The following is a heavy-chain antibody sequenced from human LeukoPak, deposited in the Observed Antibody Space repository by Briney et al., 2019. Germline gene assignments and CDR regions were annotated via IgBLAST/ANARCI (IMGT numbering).Heavy chain of an antibody. CDR2: ISGSGGST. V-gene: IGHV3-23*01. J-gene: IGHJ4*02. D-gene: IGHD3-22*01. Sequence: PGGSLRLSCAASGFTFSSYAMSWARQAPGKGLEWVSAISGSGGSTYYADSVKGRFTISRDNSKNTLCLQMNSLRAEDTAVYYCAKGFYYPTYYYDSSGYPIDYWGQGTLVTVSS. CDR1: GFTFSSYA. CDR3: AKGFYYPTYYYDSSGYPIDY.